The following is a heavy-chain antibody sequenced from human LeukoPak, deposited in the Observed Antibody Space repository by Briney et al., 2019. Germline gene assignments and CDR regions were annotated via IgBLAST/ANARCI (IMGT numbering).Heavy chain of an antibody. J-gene: IGHJ4*02. CDR2: IISSGSI. V-gene: IGHV3-48*02. CDR3: ARMIDYNYGYAFDY. D-gene: IGHD5-18*01. CDR1: GFTFSSYT. Sequence: PGGALRLSCAASGFTFSSYTMNWVRQAPGKGLEWVSYIISSGSISYAGSVKGRFTISRDNAKNSLYLQMNSLRDEDTAVYYCARMIDYNYGYAFDYWGQGTLVTVSS.